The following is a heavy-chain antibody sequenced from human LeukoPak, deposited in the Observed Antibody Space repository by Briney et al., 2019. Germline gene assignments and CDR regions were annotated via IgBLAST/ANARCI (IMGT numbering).Heavy chain of an antibody. V-gene: IGHV3-11*04. J-gene: IGHJ4*02. CDR2: ISSSGSTI. D-gene: IGHD1-26*01. CDR1: GFTFSDYY. CDR3: ARVKYSGSYPHDY. Sequence: GGSLRLSCAASGFTFSDYYMSWIRQAPGRGLEWVSYISSSGSTIYYADSVKGRFTISRDNAKNSLYLQMNSLRAEDTALYYCARVKYSGSYPHDYWGQGTLVTVSS.